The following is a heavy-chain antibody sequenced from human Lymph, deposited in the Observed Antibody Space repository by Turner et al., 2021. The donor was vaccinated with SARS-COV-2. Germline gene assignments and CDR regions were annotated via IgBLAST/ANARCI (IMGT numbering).Heavy chain of an antibody. CDR2: IYYRGST. D-gene: IGHD2-21*02. J-gene: IGHJ5*02. Sequence: QGQLQESGPRLVKPLESLSLTCTVSGGSMNSNYWCWIRQPPGKRLEWIGYIYYRGSTNYNPSLKSRVTISVDTSKNQFSLKLTSVTAADTAIYYCARETVNNWVDPWGQGILVTVSS. CDR3: ARETVNNWVDP. V-gene: IGHV4-59*01. CDR1: GGSMNSNY.